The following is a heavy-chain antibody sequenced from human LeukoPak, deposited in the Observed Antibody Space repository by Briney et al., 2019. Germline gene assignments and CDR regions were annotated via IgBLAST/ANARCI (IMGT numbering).Heavy chain of an antibody. D-gene: IGHD2-15*01. Sequence: ASVKVSCKASGYTFTGYYMHWVRQAPGQGLEWMGWINPNSGGTNYAQKFQGRVTVTRDTSISTAYMELSRLRSDDTAVYYCARTCSGGSCYSGLWFDPWGQGTLVTVSS. CDR2: INPNSGGT. V-gene: IGHV1-2*02. CDR3: ARTCSGGSCYSGLWFDP. CDR1: GYTFTGYY. J-gene: IGHJ5*02.